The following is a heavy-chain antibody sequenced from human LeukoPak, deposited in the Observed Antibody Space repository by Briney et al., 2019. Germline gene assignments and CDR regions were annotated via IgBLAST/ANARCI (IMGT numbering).Heavy chain of an antibody. CDR1: GGSIGSGGYS. Sequence: PSQTLSLTCAVSGGSIGSGGYSWSWIRQPPGKGLEWIGYIYHDGSTNYNPSLKSRVTISVDTSKNQFSLKLSSVTAADTAVYYCARSTGPKRWGSTGGGNYFDYWGQGTLVTVSS. CDR3: ARSTGPKRWGSTGGGNYFDY. J-gene: IGHJ4*02. CDR2: IYHDGST. V-gene: IGHV4-30-2*01. D-gene: IGHD2-8*02.